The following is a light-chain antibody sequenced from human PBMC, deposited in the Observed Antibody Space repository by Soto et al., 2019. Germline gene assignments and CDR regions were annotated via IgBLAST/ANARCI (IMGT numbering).Light chain of an antibody. J-gene: IGKJ1*01. CDR1: QGISSW. CDR3: QQANSFPWT. CDR2: TTS. V-gene: IGKV1-12*01. Sequence: DIQMTQSPSSVSASVGDRVTITCRASQGISSWLAWYQQKPGKAPMLLVSTTSSLQSGVPSRFSGSGSGTDFTLTISTLQPEDVATYYCQQANSFPWTFGQGTKVEIK.